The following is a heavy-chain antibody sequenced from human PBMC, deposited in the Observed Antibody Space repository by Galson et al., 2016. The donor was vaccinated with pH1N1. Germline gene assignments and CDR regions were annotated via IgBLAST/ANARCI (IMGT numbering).Heavy chain of an antibody. CDR1: GYTLIESA. CDR2: FDPEERET. V-gene: IGHV1-24*01. CDR3: ATPQPPNGLDFDAFDI. J-gene: IGHJ3*02. D-gene: IGHD3/OR15-3a*01. Sequence: SVKVSCKVSGYTLIESAIHWVRQAPGKGLEWMGGFDPEERETIYAQKFQGRVNMTEDTSTDTAYMELSGLTSEDTAVYYCATPQPPNGLDFDAFDIWGQGTMVTVSS.